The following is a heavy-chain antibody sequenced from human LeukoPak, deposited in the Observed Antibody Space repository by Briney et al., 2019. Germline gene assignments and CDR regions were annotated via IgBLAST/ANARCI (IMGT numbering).Heavy chain of an antibody. J-gene: IGHJ4*02. Sequence: SETLSLTCAVYGGSFSGYYWSWIRQPPGKGLEWIGEINHSGSTNYNPSLKSRVTISVDTSKNQLSLKLSSVTAADTAVYYCARGHSTRIIAVAAPGDYFDYWGQGTLVTVSS. CDR3: ARGHSTRIIAVAAPGDYFDY. CDR1: GGSFSGYY. D-gene: IGHD6-19*01. CDR2: INHSGST. V-gene: IGHV4-34*01.